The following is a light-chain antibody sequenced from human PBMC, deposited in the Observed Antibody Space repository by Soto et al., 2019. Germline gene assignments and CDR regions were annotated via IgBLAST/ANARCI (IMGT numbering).Light chain of an antibody. CDR1: QSVSSSY. Sequence: EIVMTQSPATLSVSPGGRATLSCRASQSVSSSYLAWYQQKPGQAPRLLIYGASNRATGIPARFSGSGSGTEFTLTISSLQSEDFAVYFCHQYNNWPRTFGQGTRLEIK. V-gene: IGKV3D-15*01. CDR3: HQYNNWPRT. CDR2: GAS. J-gene: IGKJ5*01.